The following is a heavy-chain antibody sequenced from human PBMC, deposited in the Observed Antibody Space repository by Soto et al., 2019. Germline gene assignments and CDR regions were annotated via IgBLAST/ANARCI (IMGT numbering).Heavy chain of an antibody. Sequence: GGSLRLSCAASGFTFSSYAMSWVRQAPGKGLEWVSAISGSGGSTYYADSVKGRFTISRDNSKNTLYLQMNSLRAENTAVYYCAKALVWEAYYYGMDVWGQGTTVTVSS. J-gene: IGHJ6*02. CDR2: ISGSGGST. D-gene: IGHD1-26*01. CDR1: GFTFSSYA. CDR3: AKALVWEAYYYGMDV. V-gene: IGHV3-23*01.